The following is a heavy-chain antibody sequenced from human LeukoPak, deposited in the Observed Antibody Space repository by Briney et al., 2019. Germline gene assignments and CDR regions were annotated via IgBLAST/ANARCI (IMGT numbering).Heavy chain of an antibody. CDR3: ARRSNLHYYGMDV. Sequence: SETLSLTCTVSGGSISRYYWSWIRQPPGKGLEWIGYIYYSGSTNYNPSLKSRVTISVDTSKNQFSLKLSSVTAADTAVYYCARRSNLHYYGMDVWGQGTTVSVSS. D-gene: IGHD4-11*01. CDR1: GGSISRYY. J-gene: IGHJ6*02. CDR2: IYYSGST. V-gene: IGHV4-59*08.